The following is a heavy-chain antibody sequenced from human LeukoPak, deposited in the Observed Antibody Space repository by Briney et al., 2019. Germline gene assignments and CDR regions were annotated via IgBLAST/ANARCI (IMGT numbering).Heavy chain of an antibody. CDR2: INSDGSEG. Sequence: GSLRLSCAVSGFTFSGFWMSWSRQAPGKGLEWVASINSDGSEGYYADVVKGRFTISRDNSKNTLYLQMNSLRAEDTAVYYCARGSSDIVVVPAAMIEYFDYWGQGTLVTVSS. V-gene: IGHV3-7*01. J-gene: IGHJ4*02. CDR3: ARGSSDIVVVPAAMIEYFDY. CDR1: GFTFSGFW. D-gene: IGHD2-2*01.